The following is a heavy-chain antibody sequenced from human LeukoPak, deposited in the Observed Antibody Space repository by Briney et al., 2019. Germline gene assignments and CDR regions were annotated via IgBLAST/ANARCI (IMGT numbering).Heavy chain of an antibody. CDR2: IIPIFGTA. CDR1: GGTFSSYA. D-gene: IGHD3-10*01. V-gene: IGHV1-69*06. Sequence: SVKVSCKASGGTFSSYAISWVRQAPGQGLEWMGGIIPIFGTANYAQKFQGRVTITADKSTSTAYMELSSLRSEDTAVYYCARELDQRWFGSWAYYGMDVWGQGTTVTVSS. CDR3: ARELDQRWFGSWAYYGMDV. J-gene: IGHJ6*02.